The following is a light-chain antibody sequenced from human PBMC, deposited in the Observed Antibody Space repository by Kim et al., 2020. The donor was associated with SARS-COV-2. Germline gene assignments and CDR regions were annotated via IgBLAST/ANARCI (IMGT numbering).Light chain of an antibody. V-gene: IGKV3D-15*01. Sequence: ETLMTQSPATLSVSPGERATLSCRASQDVGTNVAWYQHKAGRAPRLLIFGSTNVAAGVPVRFSGSGSGTDFVLTINNVQSEDSALYFCQQYNNWPRTFGLGTKLEI. CDR2: GST. CDR3: QQYNNWPRT. CDR1: QDVGTN. J-gene: IGKJ2*01.